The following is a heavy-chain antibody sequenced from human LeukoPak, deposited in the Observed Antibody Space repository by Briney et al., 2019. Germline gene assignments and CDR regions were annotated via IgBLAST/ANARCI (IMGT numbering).Heavy chain of an antibody. CDR3: TRPSSSCSGGSCYSGFDY. CDR1: GYSFISYW. J-gene: IGHJ4*02. D-gene: IGHD2-15*01. V-gene: IGHV5-51*01. CDR2: IYPGDSDT. Sequence: GESLKISCRGSGYSFISYWIGWGRQMPGKGLEWMGIIYPGDSDTRYSPSFQGQVTISADKSISTAYLQWSSLKASDTAIYYCTRPSSSCSGGSCYSGFDYWGQGTLVTVSS.